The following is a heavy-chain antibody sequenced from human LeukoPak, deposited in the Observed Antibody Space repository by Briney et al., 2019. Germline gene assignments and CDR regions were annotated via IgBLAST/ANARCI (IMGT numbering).Heavy chain of an antibody. V-gene: IGHV4-59*01. CDR1: GGSISSYY. CDR2: IYYSGST. J-gene: IGHJ2*01. Sequence: SETLSLTCTVSGGSISSYYWSWIRQPPGKGLEWIGYIYYSGSTNYNPSLKSRVTISVDTSKNQFSLKLSSVTAADTAVYYCARDGANWYFDLWGRGTLATVSS. CDR3: ARDGANWYFDL. D-gene: IGHD3-16*01.